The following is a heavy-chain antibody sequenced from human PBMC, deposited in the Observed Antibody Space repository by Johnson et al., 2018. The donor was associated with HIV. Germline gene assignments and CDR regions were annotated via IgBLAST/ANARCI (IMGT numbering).Heavy chain of an antibody. D-gene: IGHD1-26*01. CDR3: AKGALEWELLAGDACDI. V-gene: IGHV3-43*02. CDR2: ISWDGGST. Sequence: VQLVESGGGVVRPGGSLRLSCAASGFTFDDYGMSWVRQAPGKGLEWVSLISWDGGSTYYADSVKGRFTISRDNSKNSLYLQMNSRRTEDTALYYCAKGALEWELLAGDACDIWGQGTMVTVSS. CDR1: GFTFDDYG. J-gene: IGHJ3*02.